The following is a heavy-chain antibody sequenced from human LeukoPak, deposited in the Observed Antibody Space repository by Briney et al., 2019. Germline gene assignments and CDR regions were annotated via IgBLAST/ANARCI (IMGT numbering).Heavy chain of an antibody. Sequence: PGGSLGLSCAASGFTFSSYAMSWVRQAPGKGLEWVSAISGSGGTPYYADSVKGRFTISRDNSKNTLYLQMNSLRAEDTAVYFCAKDPLRYFDWENYFDYWGQGTLVTVSS. D-gene: IGHD3-9*01. V-gene: IGHV3-23*01. CDR2: ISGSGGTP. CDR1: GFTFSSYA. CDR3: AKDPLRYFDWENYFDY. J-gene: IGHJ4*02.